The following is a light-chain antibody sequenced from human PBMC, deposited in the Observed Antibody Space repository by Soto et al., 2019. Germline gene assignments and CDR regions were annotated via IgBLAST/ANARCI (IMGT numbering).Light chain of an antibody. CDR1: QGISSY. Sequence: AIRMTQSPASLSASTGDRVTITCRASQGISSYLAWYQQKPGKAPKLLMYAASTLQSGVPSRFRGSGSGTDFTLTISCLQSEDFETYYCQQYYSYPPTFGQGTKVDI. V-gene: IGKV1-8*01. CDR3: QQYYSYPPT. J-gene: IGKJ1*01. CDR2: AAS.